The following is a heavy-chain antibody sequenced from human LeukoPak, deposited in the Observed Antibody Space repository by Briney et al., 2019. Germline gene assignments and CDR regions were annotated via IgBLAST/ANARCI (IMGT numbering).Heavy chain of an antibody. CDR3: ARDKNLITVAGAIRSDL. CDR1: GASFTSYN. V-gene: IGHV4-4*07. CDR2: IYTSGST. Sequence: PSETLSLTCTVSGASFTSYNWGWIRQSAGKGLEWIGRIYTSGSTNYNPSLESRVTMSVDTSKNQFSLKLSSVTAADTAVHYCARDKNLITVAGAIRSDLWGRGTLVTVSS. D-gene: IGHD6-19*01. J-gene: IGHJ2*01.